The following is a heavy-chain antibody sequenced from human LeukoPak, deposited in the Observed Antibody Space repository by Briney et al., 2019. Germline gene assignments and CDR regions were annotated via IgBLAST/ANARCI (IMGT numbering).Heavy chain of an antibody. V-gene: IGHV1-69*13. Sequence: GASVKVSCKASGGTFSSYAISWVRQAPGQGLEWMGGIIPIFGTANYAQKFQGRVTITADESTSTAYMELSSLRSEDTAVYYCARGPLGESLIWFDPWGQGTLVTVSS. CDR1: GGTFSSYA. D-gene: IGHD3-16*01. J-gene: IGHJ5*02. CDR2: IIPIFGTA. CDR3: ARGPLGESLIWFDP.